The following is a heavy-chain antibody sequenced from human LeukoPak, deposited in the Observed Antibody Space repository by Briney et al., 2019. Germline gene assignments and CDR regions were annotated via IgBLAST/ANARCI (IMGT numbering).Heavy chain of an antibody. CDR1: GFTFRSYG. J-gene: IGHJ4*02. V-gene: IGHV3-30*18. CDR3: AKDQDTAMAHLDY. Sequence: GRSLRLSCAASGFTFRSYGMHWVRQAPGKGLEWVAVISYDGSNKYYADSVKGRFTISRDNSKNTLYLQMNSLRAEDTAVYYCAKDQDTAMAHLDYWGQGTLVTVSS. D-gene: IGHD5-18*01. CDR2: ISYDGSNK.